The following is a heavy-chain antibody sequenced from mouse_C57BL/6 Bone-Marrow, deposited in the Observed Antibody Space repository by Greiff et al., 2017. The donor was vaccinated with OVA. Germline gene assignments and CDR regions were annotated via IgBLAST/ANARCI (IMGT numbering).Heavy chain of an antibody. Sequence: VHVKQSGAELVKPGASVKLSCTASGFNIKDYYMHWVKQRTEQGLEWIGRIDPEDGETKYAPKFQGKATITADTSSNTAYLQLSSLTSEDTAVYYCASPHYYGSSYGYFDYWGQGTTLTVSS. CDR1: GFNIKDYY. CDR2: IDPEDGET. J-gene: IGHJ2*01. D-gene: IGHD1-1*01. V-gene: IGHV14-2*01. CDR3: ASPHYYGSSYGYFDY.